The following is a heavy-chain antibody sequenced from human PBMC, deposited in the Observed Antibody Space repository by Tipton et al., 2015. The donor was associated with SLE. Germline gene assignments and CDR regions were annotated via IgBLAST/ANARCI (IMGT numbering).Heavy chain of an antibody. V-gene: IGHV4-59*12. CDR2: IYYSGST. J-gene: IGHJ6*03. CDR3: ARGVAIYWITYYDYYMDV. D-gene: IGHD2-2*03. Sequence: TLSLTCTVSGGSISSYYWSWIRQPPGKGLEWIGYIYYSGSTNYNPSLMSRVTISAATSKNQFSLTLTSVTAADTGVYYCARGVAIYWITYYDYYMDVWGKGTTVTVSS. CDR1: GGSISSYY.